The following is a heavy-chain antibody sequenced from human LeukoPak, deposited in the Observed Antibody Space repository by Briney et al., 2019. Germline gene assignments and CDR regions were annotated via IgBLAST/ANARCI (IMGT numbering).Heavy chain of an antibody. CDR2: IYPGDSDT. CDR3: ARLDIVVVVAAPGTYWYFDL. V-gene: IGHV5-51*01. D-gene: IGHD2-15*01. Sequence: GESLKISCKGSGYGFTSYWIGWVRQVPGKGLEWMGIIYPGDSDTRYSPSFQGQVTISADKSISTAYLQWSSLKASDTAMYYCARLDIVVVVAAPGTYWYFDLWGRGTLVTVSS. CDR1: GYGFTSYW. J-gene: IGHJ2*01.